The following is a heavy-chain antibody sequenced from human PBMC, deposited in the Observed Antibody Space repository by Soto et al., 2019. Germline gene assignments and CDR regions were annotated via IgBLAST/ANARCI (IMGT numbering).Heavy chain of an antibody. CDR3: AREVPSDHSGSGAMDFQH. V-gene: IGHV3-7*01. CDR2: IDQTGSEK. Sequence: EVQLVESGGGLVQPGGSLRLSCIASDFTFSIYWMTWVRQAPGKGLEWVSNIDQTGSEKYYVDSVKGRFTISRDNAKNSLYLQMNSLRAEDTAMYFCAREVPSDHSGSGAMDFQHWGQGTLVIVSS. J-gene: IGHJ1*01. CDR1: DFTFSIYW. D-gene: IGHD3-10*01.